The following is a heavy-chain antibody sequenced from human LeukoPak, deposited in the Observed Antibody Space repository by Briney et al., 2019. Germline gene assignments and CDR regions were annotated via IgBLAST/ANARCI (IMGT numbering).Heavy chain of an antibody. J-gene: IGHJ4*02. V-gene: IGHV7-4-1*02. CDR1: GYTFTTYA. Sequence: ASVKVSCKASGYTFTTYAINWVRQAPGQGLEWMGWIDTSTGKPTYAQGFTEQFVFSLDASVSTAYLQISSLKAEDTAVYYCARATAICSSTSCYRWGFDYWGQGTLVTVSS. D-gene: IGHD2-2*02. CDR2: IDTSTGKP. CDR3: ARATAICSSTSCYRWGFDY.